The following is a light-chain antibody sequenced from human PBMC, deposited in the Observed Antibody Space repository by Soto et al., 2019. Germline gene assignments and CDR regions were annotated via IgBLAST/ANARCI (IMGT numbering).Light chain of an antibody. Sequence: DIQMTHFPSSLSASVGDRVTITCRASQGIRNDLAWDQQKPGKAPKRLIYAASSLQSGVPSRFSGSRSGTECTHAISSLQPEDFATFYCLQHSTYPVTFGQGTKVEIK. V-gene: IGKV1-17*01. J-gene: IGKJ1*01. CDR1: QGIRND. CDR3: LQHSTYPVT. CDR2: AAS.